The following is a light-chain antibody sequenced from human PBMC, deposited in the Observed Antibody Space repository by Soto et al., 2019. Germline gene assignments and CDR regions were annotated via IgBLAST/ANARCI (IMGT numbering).Light chain of an antibody. CDR1: SGSIGSYY. V-gene: IGLV6-57*02. J-gene: IGLJ2*01. CDR2: EDN. Sequence: NFMLTQPHSVSESPGKTVTIYCTGSSGSIGSYYVQWFQQRPGSAPTTVIFEDNQRPSGVADPFSGSVDSSSNSASLTISGLQTEDAADYYCLSYDWNNVNLVFGGGTKLTVL. CDR3: LSYDWNNVNLV.